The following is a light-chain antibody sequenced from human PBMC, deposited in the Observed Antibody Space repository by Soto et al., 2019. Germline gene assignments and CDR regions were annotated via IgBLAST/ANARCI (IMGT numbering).Light chain of an antibody. CDR1: SSDVGGYNY. CDR2: EVS. Sequence: QSVLTQPASVSGSPGQSITISCTGTSSDVGGYNYVSWYQQHPGKAPKLMIYEVSNRPSGVSNRFSGSKSGNTASLTISGLQAEDEADYYCSSYTSSSTLVFGAGTKANV. J-gene: IGLJ1*01. CDR3: SSYTSSSTLV. V-gene: IGLV2-14*01.